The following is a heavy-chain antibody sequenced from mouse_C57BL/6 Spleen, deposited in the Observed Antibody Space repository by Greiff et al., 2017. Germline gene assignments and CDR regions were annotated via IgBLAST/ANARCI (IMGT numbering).Heavy chain of an antibody. CDR2: IYPGSGST. V-gene: IGHV1-55*01. CDR1: GYTFTSYW. D-gene: IGHD1-1*01. J-gene: IGHJ4*01. Sequence: QVQLQQPGAELVKPGASVKMSCKASGYTFTSYWITWVKQRPGQGLEWIGDIYPGSGSTNYNEKFKSKATLTVDTSSSTAYMQLSSLTSEDSAVYYCARWEVYYYGSSYPYAMDYWGPGTSVTVSS. CDR3: ARWEVYYYGSSYPYAMDY.